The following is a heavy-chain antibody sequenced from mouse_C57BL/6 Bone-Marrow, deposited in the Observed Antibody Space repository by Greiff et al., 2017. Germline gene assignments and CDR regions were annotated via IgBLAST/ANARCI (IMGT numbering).Heavy chain of an antibody. CDR1: GYTFTSYW. Sequence: QVQLQQSGAELAKPGASVKLSCKASGYTFTSYWMHWVKQRPGQGLEWIGYINPSRGYTTYNQKFKDKATLTADKSSSTAYMQLSSLTYEDSAVYYCATYYSGDFDYWGQGTTLTVSS. D-gene: IGHD2-12*01. V-gene: IGHV1-7*01. CDR3: ATYYSGDFDY. J-gene: IGHJ2*01. CDR2: INPSRGYT.